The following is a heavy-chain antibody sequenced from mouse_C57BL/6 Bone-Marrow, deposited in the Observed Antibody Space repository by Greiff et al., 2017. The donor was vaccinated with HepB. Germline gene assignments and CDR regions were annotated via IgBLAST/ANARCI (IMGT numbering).Heavy chain of an antibody. CDR1: GFTFSDYG. D-gene: IGHD1-1*01. J-gene: IGHJ3*01. CDR3: AMAYYDGSSPFAY. Sequence: VQLKESGGGLVKPGGSLKLSCAASGFTFSDYGMHWVRQAPGKGLEWVAYISSGSSTIYYADTMKGRFTLSRDNAKNTLFLQMTSLRSEDTAMYYCAMAYYDGSSPFAYWGQGTLVTVSA. CDR2: ISSGSSTI. V-gene: IGHV5-17*01.